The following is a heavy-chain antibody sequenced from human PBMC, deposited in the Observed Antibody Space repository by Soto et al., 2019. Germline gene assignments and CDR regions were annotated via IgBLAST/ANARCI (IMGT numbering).Heavy chain of an antibody. V-gene: IGHV6-1*01. Sequence: SQTLSLTCAISGDSVSSNSAAWNWIRQSPSRGLEWLGRTYYRSKWYNDYAVSVKSRITINPDTSKNQFSLQLNSVTLEDTAVYYCARAHQDIVVVPAAIAYDYWGQGTLVTVSS. CDR3: ARAHQDIVVVPAAIAYDY. CDR2: TYYRSKWYN. J-gene: IGHJ4*02. CDR1: GDSVSSNSAA. D-gene: IGHD2-2*01.